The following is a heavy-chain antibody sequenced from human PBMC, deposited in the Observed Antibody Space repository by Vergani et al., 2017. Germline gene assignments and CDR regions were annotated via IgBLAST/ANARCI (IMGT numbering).Heavy chain of an antibody. CDR2: IYYSGST. Sequence: QVQLQESGPGLVKPSQTLSLTCTVSGGSISSLDYYWSWIRQPPGKGLEWIGYIYYSGSTYYYPSLKSRVTISVDTSKNQFSLKLSSVTAADTAVYYCARVKYSSGWYGFDYWGQGTLVTVSS. D-gene: IGHD6-19*01. CDR3: ARVKYSSGWYGFDY. CDR1: GGSISSLDYY. J-gene: IGHJ4*02. V-gene: IGHV4-30-4*08.